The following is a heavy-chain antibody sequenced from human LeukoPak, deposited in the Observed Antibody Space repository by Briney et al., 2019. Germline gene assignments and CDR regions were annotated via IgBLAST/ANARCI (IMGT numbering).Heavy chain of an antibody. CDR1: GGSISSSSYY. CDR3: ARLYCSGGSCYYNYGDYIDY. Sequence: PETLSLTCTVSGGSISSSSYYWGWIRQPPGKGLEWIGSIYYSGSTYYNPSLKSRVTISVDTSKNQFSLKLSSVTAADTAVYYCARLYCSGGSCYYNYGDYIDYWGQGTLVTVSS. V-gene: IGHV4-39*01. CDR2: IYYSGST. J-gene: IGHJ4*02. D-gene: IGHD2-15*01.